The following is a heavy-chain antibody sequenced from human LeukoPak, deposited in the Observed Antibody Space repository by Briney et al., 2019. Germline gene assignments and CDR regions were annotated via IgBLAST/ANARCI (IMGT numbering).Heavy chain of an antibody. Sequence: SETLSRTCAVSGGSISSGGYSWSWIRQPPGKGLEWIGYIYHSGSTYYDPSLKSRVTISVDRSKNQFSLKLSSVTAADTAVYYCARGDYGALDYWGQGTLVTVSS. D-gene: IGHD4-17*01. CDR3: ARGDYGALDY. J-gene: IGHJ4*02. CDR1: GGSISSGGYS. V-gene: IGHV4-30-2*01. CDR2: IYHSGST.